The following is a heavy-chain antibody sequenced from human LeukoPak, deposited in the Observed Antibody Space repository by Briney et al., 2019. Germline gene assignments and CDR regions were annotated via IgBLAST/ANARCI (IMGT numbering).Heavy chain of an antibody. V-gene: IGHV4-30-4*08. D-gene: IGHD6-13*01. CDR2: IYYSGST. Sequence: PSQTLSLTCTVSGGSISSGDYYWSWIRQPPGKGLEWIGYIYYSGSTYYNPSLKSRVTISVDTSKNQFSLKLSSVTAADTAVYYCARDMAAAYNWFDPWGQGTLSPSPQ. CDR1: GGSISSGDYY. CDR3: ARDMAAAYNWFDP. J-gene: IGHJ5*02.